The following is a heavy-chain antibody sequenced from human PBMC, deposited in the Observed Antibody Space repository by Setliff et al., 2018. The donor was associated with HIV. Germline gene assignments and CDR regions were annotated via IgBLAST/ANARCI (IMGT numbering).Heavy chain of an antibody. CDR3: ARVPYSSGY. D-gene: IGHD6-19*01. J-gene: IGHJ4*02. CDR2: INADNGNT. CDR1: GYTFPIYS. V-gene: IGHV1-3*01. Sequence: ASVKVSCKASGYTFPIYSMHWVRQAPGQRLAWMGWINADNGNTKYSQKFQGRVTITRDTSASTAYMELSSLRSEDTAVYYCARVPYSSGYWGQGTLVTVSS.